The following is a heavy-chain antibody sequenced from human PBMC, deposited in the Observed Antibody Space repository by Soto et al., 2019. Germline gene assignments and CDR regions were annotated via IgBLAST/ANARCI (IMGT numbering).Heavy chain of an antibody. Sequence: EVQLVESGGGLVQPGGSLRLSCAASGFTFSSYWMRWVRQAPGKGLVWVSRINIDGTTTNYADSVKGRFTISRDNAKNTLYLQMNSLRAEDTAMYYWTRGGRGGFDYWGQGTLVTVSS. J-gene: IGHJ4*02. D-gene: IGHD2-15*01. CDR2: INIDGTTT. CDR3: TRGGRGGFDY. CDR1: GFTFSSYW. V-gene: IGHV3-74*01.